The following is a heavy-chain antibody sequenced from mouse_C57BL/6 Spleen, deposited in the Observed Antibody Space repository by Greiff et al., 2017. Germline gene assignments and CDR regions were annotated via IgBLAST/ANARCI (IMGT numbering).Heavy chain of an antibody. V-gene: IGHV1-64*01. Sequence: VQLQQPGAELVKPGASVKLSCKASGYTFTSYWMHWVKQRPGQGLEWIGMIHPNSGSTNYNEKFKSKATLTVDKSSSTAYMQLSSLTSEDSAVYDCARGREDGNYAMDYWGQGTSVTVSS. CDR3: ARGREDGNYAMDY. CDR2: IHPNSGST. J-gene: IGHJ4*01. D-gene: IGHD2-3*01. CDR1: GYTFTSYW.